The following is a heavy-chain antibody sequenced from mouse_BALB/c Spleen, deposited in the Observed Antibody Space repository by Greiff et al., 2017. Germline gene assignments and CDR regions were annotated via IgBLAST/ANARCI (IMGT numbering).Heavy chain of an antibody. CDR1: GYAFTNYL. J-gene: IGHJ4*01. Sequence: QVQLKQSGAELVRPGTSVKVSCKASGYAFTNYLIEWVKQRPGQGLEWIGVINPGSGGTNYNEKFKGKATLTADKSSSTAYMQLSSLTSDDSAVYFCARYYYGSSYGAMDYWGQGTSVTVSS. D-gene: IGHD1-1*01. CDR2: INPGSGGT. CDR3: ARYYYGSSYGAMDY. V-gene: IGHV1-54*01.